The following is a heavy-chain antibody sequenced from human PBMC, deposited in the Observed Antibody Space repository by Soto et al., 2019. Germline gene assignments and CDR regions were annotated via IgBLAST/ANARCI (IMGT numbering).Heavy chain of an antibody. CDR2: MFNIGST. CDR1: GGSISGYY. Sequence: PSETLSLTCTVSGGSISGYYWSWIRQPPGKGLVLFCYMFNIGSTVYNPSFKSRVTISVDTSKNHFSLKLNFVTAADTAFFFCARDLWGYCGTDCYPLDVWGQGTTVTVSS. J-gene: IGHJ6*02. CDR3: ARDLWGYCGTDCYPLDV. D-gene: IGHD2-21*02. V-gene: IGHV4-59*01.